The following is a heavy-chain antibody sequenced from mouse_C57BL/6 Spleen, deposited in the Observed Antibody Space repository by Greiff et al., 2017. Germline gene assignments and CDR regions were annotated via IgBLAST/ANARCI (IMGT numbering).Heavy chain of an antibody. CDR1: GYTFTSYW. Sequence: QVQLKQPGAELVKPGASVKVSCKASGYTFTSYWMHWVKQRPGQGLEWIGRIHPSDSDTNYNQKFKGKATLTGDKSSSTAYMKRSSLTSEDSAVYYCAINRCYYGSSHWYFDVWGTGTTVTVSS. CDR3: AINRCYYGSSHWYFDV. D-gene: IGHD1-1*01. CDR2: IHPSDSDT. V-gene: IGHV1-74*01. J-gene: IGHJ1*03.